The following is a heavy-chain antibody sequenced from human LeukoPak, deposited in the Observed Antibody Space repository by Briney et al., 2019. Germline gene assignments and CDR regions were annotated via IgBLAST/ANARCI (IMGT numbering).Heavy chain of an antibody. J-gene: IGHJ4*02. CDR2: ISGSGGST. D-gene: IGHD2-8*01. V-gene: IGHV3-23*01. CDR1: GFTFSSYA. Sequence: PGGSLRLSCAASGFTFSSYAMSWVRQAPGKGLEGVSAISGSGGSTYYADSVKGRFTISRDNSKNTLYLQMNSLRAEDTAIYYCAKRPCTNGVCYALLDYWGQGTLVTVSS. CDR3: AKRPCTNGVCYALLDY.